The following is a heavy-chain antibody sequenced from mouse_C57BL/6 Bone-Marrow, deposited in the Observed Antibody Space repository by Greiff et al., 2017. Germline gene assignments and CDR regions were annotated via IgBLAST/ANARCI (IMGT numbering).Heavy chain of an antibody. CDR1: GFNIKDDY. Sequence: EVQLVESGAELVRPGASVKLSCTASGFNIKDDYMHWVKQRPEQGLEWIGWIDPENGDTEYASKFQGKATITADTSSNTAYLQLSSLTSEDTAVYYCTPITTVEVRGRGTSVTVSS. CDR3: TPITTVEV. CDR2: IDPENGDT. J-gene: IGHJ4*01. D-gene: IGHD1-1*01. V-gene: IGHV14-4*01.